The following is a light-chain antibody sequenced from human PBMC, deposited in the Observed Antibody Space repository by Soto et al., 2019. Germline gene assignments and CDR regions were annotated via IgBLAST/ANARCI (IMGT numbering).Light chain of an antibody. CDR3: QQYGSSPGYT. J-gene: IGKJ2*01. V-gene: IGKV3-20*01. Sequence: EIVLTQSPGTLSLSPGERATLSCRASQSVSSSYLAWYQQKPGQAPRLLIYGASSRANGIADRFSGSGSGTDFTLTISRLELEDFAVYYCQQYGSSPGYTFGQGTKLEIK. CDR2: GAS. CDR1: QSVSSSY.